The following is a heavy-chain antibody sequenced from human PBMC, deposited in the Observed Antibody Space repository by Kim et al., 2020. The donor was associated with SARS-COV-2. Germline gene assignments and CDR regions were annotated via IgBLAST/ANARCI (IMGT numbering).Heavy chain of an antibody. J-gene: IGHJ3*02. D-gene: IGHD1-26*01. V-gene: IGHV3-73*01. CDR3: ARGPPYSWSYCDAFDS. Sequence: GGSLRLSCAASGVNFSDYAMHWVRQTPGKGLEWVGRIRSNTNYYATAYAASVEGRFTISRDDSKNTAHLLMNSLKTEDTALYLCARGPPYSWSYCDAFDSWGEGTIVTDSS. CDR1: GVNFSDYA. CDR2: IRSNTNYYAT.